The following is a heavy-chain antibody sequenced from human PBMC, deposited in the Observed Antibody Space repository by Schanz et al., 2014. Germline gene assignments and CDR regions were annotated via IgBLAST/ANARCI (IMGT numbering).Heavy chain of an antibody. D-gene: IGHD3-3*02. J-gene: IGHJ6*03. CDR3: ARRHHFRSGPYYYYYMDV. V-gene: IGHV4-34*09. CDR2: INHSANT. CDR1: SGSFSGYY. Sequence: QLQLQESGSGLVKPSQTLSLTCAVDSGSFSGYYWSWIRQSPDKGLEWIGEINHSANTTYNPSLKSRVTISVDSSKNQFSLMLNSVTAADTAVYYCARRHHFRSGPYYYYYMDVWGKGTTVTVSS.